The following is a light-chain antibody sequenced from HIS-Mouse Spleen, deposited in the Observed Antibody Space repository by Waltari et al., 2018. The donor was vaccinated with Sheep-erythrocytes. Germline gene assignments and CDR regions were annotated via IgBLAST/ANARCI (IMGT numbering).Light chain of an antibody. CDR1: SSDLAGYNY. Sequence: QSALTHPASVSGSPGQSITLSCTGTSSDLAGYNYVSWYQQHPGKAPQLRIYEVSNRPSGVSNRFSRSKSGNTASLTISGLQAEDEADYYCSSYTSSSVVFGGGTKLTVL. CDR2: EVS. J-gene: IGLJ2*01. V-gene: IGLV2-14*01. CDR3: SSYTSSSVV.